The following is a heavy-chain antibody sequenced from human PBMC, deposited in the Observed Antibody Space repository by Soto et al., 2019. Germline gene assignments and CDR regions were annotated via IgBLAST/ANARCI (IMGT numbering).Heavy chain of an antibody. CDR3: ARSAKKTWLPDF. V-gene: IGHV1-3*01. Sequence: GASVTVSRKASGLSFLDHSILLVRQAPGQSLEWLGRINAGNGNTKYSHKFQDRVTITSDTSATTTYMELRSLRSEDTAVFYCARSAKKTWLPDFWGQGTLVTVSS. CDR1: GLSFLDHS. D-gene: IGHD3-22*01. CDR2: INAGNGNT. J-gene: IGHJ1*01.